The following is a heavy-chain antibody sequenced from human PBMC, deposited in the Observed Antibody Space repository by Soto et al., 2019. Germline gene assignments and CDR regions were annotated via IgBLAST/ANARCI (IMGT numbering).Heavy chain of an antibody. V-gene: IGHV3-30-3*01. J-gene: IGHJ4*02. Sequence: QVQLVESGGDVVQPGRSLRLSCAASGFTFSSYAMHWVRQAPGKGLEWVAVISYDGSNKYYADSVKGRFTISRDNSKNTLYLQMNSLRAEDTAVYYCAREESSGWFPSYFDYWGQGTLVTVSS. CDR3: AREESSGWFPSYFDY. D-gene: IGHD6-19*01. CDR2: ISYDGSNK. CDR1: GFTFSSYA.